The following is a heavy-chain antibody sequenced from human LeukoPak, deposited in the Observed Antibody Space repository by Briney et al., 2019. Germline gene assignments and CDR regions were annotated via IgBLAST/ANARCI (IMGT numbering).Heavy chain of an antibody. V-gene: IGHV4-34*01. D-gene: IGHD5-24*01. Sequence: SETLSLTCAVYGGSFSGYYWSWIRQPPGKGLEWIGEINHSGSTNYNPSLKSRVTISVDKSKNQFSLKLSSVTAADTAVYYCARVGDGYNPPFDYWGQGTLVTVSS. CDR3: ARVGDGYNPPFDY. CDR1: GGSFSGYY. J-gene: IGHJ4*02. CDR2: INHSGST.